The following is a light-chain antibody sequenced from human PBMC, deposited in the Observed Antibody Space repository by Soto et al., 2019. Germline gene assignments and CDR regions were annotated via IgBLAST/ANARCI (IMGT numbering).Light chain of an antibody. J-gene: IGKJ1*01. V-gene: IGKV3-20*01. CDR1: QDINNIY. CDR2: GVS. Sequence: EIVLTQSPGTPSLSPGERATLSLRASQDINNIYFAWYQQKTGQVHRIIIYGVSSRATGITDRFSGNGSGTDFTLTINSLETEDLAMYDYKQYGSSNRTVGQGTKVDIK. CDR3: KQYGSSNRT.